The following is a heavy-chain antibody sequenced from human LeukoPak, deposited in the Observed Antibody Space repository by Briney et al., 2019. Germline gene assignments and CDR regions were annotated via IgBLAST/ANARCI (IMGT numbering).Heavy chain of an antibody. CDR2: IYYSGST. CDR1: GGSVSRGSYY. V-gene: IGHV4-61*01. J-gene: IGHJ4*02. CDR3: ARAWGLRPLDY. D-gene: IGHD1-26*01. Sequence: PSETLSLTCTVSGGSVSRGSYYWSWIRQPPGKGLEWIGYIYYSGSTNYNPSLKSRVTISVDTSKNQFSLKLSSVTAADTAVYYCARAWGLRPLDYWGQGTLVTVSS.